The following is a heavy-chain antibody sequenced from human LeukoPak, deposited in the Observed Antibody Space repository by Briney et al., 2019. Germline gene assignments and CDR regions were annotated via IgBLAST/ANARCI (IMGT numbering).Heavy chain of an antibody. J-gene: IGHJ3*02. V-gene: IGHV3-30*18. CDR3: AKNNRQWLLQFAFDI. Sequence: PGRSLRLSCAACGFTFSSYGIHWVRQAPGKGLEWVAVISYDGSNKYYADSVKGRFTISRDNSKNTLYLQMNSLRAEDTAVYYCAKNNRQWLLQFAFDIWGQGTMVTVSS. CDR1: GFTFSSYG. CDR2: ISYDGSNK. D-gene: IGHD6-19*01.